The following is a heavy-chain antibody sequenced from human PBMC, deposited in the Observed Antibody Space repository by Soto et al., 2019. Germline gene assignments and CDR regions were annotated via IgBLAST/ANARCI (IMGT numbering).Heavy chain of an antibody. D-gene: IGHD1-26*01. CDR1: GGSISSGGYY. CDR3: ARGGGSYRFDY. Sequence: SETLSLTCTVSGGSISSGGYYWSWIRQYPVKGLEWIAYIYSSGSTYHNPSLKSRITISGDTSKNQFSLKLSSVTAADTAVYYCARGGGSYRFDYWGQGILVTVSS. CDR2: IYSSGST. J-gene: IGHJ4*02. V-gene: IGHV4-31*03.